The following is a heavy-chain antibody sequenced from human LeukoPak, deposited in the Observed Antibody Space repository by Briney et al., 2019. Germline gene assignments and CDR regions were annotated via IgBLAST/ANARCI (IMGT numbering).Heavy chain of an antibody. V-gene: IGHV3-48*04. D-gene: IGHD6-13*01. Sequence: PGGSLRLSCAASGFTFSDYSMNWVRQAPGKGLEWVSYISFSVNTKYYGDSVKGRFTISRDNAKNSLYLHMDSLRAEDTAVYYCARGSIAAPSGMNYWGQGTLVTVSS. J-gene: IGHJ4*02. CDR2: ISFSVNTK. CDR1: GFTFSDYS. CDR3: ARGSIAAPSGMNY.